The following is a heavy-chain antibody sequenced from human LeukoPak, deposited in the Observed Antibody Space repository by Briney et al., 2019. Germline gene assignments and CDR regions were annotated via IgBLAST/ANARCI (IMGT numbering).Heavy chain of an antibody. J-gene: IGHJ4*02. CDR2: TFYNGNT. V-gene: IGHV4-59*01. CDR1: GGSISSYY. CDR3: ARDGAYGSGSYYPFEY. Sequence: SENLSLTCSVSGGSISSYYWSWIRQPPGMGLEWIGYTFYNGNTNYNPSLRSRVTMSLDTSKNQFSLKLTSVTAADTAVYLCARDGAYGSGSYYPFEYWGQGVLVTVSS. D-gene: IGHD3-10*01.